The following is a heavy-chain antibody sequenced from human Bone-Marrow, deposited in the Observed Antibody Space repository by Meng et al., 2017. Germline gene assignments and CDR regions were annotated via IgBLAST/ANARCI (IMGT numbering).Heavy chain of an antibody. J-gene: IGHJ4*02. D-gene: IGHD4-17*01. CDR2: IRSKANSYAT. V-gene: IGHV3-73*02. Sequence: EVQLVESGGGLVQPGGSLKLSCAASGFTFSGSAMHWVRQASGKGLEWVGRIRSKANSYATAYAASVKGRFTISRDDSKNTAYLQMNSLKTEDTAVYYCTLTVTTQFDYWGQGTLVTVSS. CDR3: TLTVTTQFDY. CDR1: GFTFSGSA.